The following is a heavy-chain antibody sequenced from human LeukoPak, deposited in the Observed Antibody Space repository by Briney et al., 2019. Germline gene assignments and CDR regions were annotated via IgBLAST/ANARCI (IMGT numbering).Heavy chain of an antibody. J-gene: IGHJ6*02. V-gene: IGHV3-9*01. CDR1: GFTFDDYA. Sequence: SLRLSCAASGFTFDDYAMHWVRPAPGEGLEWVSGISWNSGSIGYADSEKGRFTISRDNAKNSLYLQMNSLRAEDTAVYYCATDIVATMGGYGMDVWGQGTTVTVSS. CDR2: ISWNSGSI. CDR3: ATDIVATMGGYGMDV. D-gene: IGHD5-12*01.